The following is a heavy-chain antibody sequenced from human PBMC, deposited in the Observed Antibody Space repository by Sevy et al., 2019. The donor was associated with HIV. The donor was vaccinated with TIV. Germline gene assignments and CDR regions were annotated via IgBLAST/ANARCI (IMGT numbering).Heavy chain of an antibody. V-gene: IGHV3-30*04. D-gene: IGHD2-15*01. Sequence: GGCLRLSCAASGFIFSSYAMHWVRQAPGKGLEWVAVMSFDGSNKYYADSVKGRFTISRDNSKKTLYLQMNSLRTEDTALYYCARDRIPALVVVLPTFDYWGQGTLVTVSS. CDR1: GFIFSSYA. CDR3: ARDRIPALVVVLPTFDY. J-gene: IGHJ4*02. CDR2: MSFDGSNK.